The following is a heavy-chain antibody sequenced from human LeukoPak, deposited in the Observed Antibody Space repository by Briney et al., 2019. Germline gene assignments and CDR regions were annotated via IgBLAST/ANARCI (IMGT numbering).Heavy chain of an antibody. V-gene: IGHV3-74*01. Sequence: GGSLRLSCAASGFTFSSYWMHWVRQAPGKGLVWVSRLNRDGSIINYADSVKGRFTVSRDNGKNSLLLQMNSLRAEDTALYYCARGYSRAAFDIWGQGTVVAVSS. D-gene: IGHD2-15*01. CDR3: ARGYSRAAFDI. CDR2: LNRDGSII. CDR1: GFTFSSYW. J-gene: IGHJ3*02.